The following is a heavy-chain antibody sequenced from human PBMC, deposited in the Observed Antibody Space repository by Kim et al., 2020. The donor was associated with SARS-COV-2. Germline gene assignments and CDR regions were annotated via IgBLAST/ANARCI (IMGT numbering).Heavy chain of an antibody. CDR1: GYTFTSYD. D-gene: IGHD3-22*01. CDR2: MNPNSGNT. J-gene: IGHJ6*03. V-gene: IGHV1-8*01. CDR3: ARGDYDGHYMDV. Sequence: ASVKVSCKASGYTFTSYDINWVRQATGQGLEWMGWMNPNSGNTGYAQKFQGRVTMTRNTSISTAYMELSSLRSEDTAVYYCARGDYDGHYMDVWGKGTTVTVSS.